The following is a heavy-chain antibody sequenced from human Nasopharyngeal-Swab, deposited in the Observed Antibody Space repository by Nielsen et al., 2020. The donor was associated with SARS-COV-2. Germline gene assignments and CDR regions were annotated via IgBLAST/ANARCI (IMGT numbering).Heavy chain of an antibody. CDR2: IYSGGST. V-gene: IGHV3-53*04. Sequence: VRQCPGKGLEWVSVIYSGGSTYYADSVKGRFTISRHNSKNTLYLQMNSLRAEDTAVYYCARDESSSGWYAFDYWGQGTLVTVSS. D-gene: IGHD6-19*01. J-gene: IGHJ4*02. CDR3: ARDESSSGWYAFDY.